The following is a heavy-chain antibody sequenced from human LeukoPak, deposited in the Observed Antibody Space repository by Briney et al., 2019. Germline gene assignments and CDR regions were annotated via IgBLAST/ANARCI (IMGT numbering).Heavy chain of an antibody. CDR1: GFTFTNAW. CDR2: IKSKADCETI. Sequence: GGSLRLSCAAAGFTFTNAWMNWVRPAPGKGLEWVGRIKSKADCETIDYAAPVKGRFTFSRDDSKNMLYLQMNSLKSEDTAVYYCSTLTSRGLSDSWGQGTLVTVSS. J-gene: IGHJ4*02. D-gene: IGHD1-20*01. V-gene: IGHV3-15*07. CDR3: STLTSRGLSDS.